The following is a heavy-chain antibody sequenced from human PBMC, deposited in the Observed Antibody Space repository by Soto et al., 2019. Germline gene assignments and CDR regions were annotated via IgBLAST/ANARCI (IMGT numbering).Heavy chain of an antibody. CDR1: GFSFSSYW. J-gene: IGHJ6*03. CDR2: IKSDGSST. D-gene: IGHD5-18*01. Sequence: PGGSLRLSCAASGFSFSSYWMHWIRQAPGKGLVWVSRIKSDGSSTTYADSVKGRFTISRDNAKNTLYLQMNRLRAEDTAVYYCAVGGVDTAMVTGYYYMDVWGKGTTVTVSS. CDR3: AVGGVDTAMVTGYYYMDV. V-gene: IGHV3-74*01.